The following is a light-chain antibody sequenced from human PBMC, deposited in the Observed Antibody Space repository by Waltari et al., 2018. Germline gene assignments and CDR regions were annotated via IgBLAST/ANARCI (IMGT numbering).Light chain of an antibody. CDR2: WAS. CDR3: QQYFTTPVT. J-gene: IGKJ4*01. CDR1: QTLLHSTNNKDS. Sequence: VVTQPPSASETPGQRATINCKSSQTLLHSTNNKDSLGWFQQKPGQPPKLLISWASTRESGVPDRFSGSGSGTDFTLTISSLQPEDVAVYYCQQYFTTPVTFGGGTKVEIK. V-gene: IGKV4-1*01.